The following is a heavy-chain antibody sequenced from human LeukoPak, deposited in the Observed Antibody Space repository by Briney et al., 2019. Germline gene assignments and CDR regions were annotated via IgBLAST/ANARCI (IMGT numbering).Heavy chain of an antibody. V-gene: IGHV4-4*02. CDR3: ARDLSTMDGRTMGGY. Sequence: SETLSLTCAVSGGSISGSNWWSWVRQPPGKGLEWIGEIFHSGSTNHNPSLKSRVTMSLDKSKNQFSLKLYSVTAADTAVYYCARDLSTMDGRTMGGYWGQGTLVTVSS. D-gene: IGHD1-26*01. CDR1: GGSISGSNW. J-gene: IGHJ4*02. CDR2: IFHSGST.